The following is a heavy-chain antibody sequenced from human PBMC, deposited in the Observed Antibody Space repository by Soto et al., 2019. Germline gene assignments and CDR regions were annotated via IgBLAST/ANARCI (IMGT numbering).Heavy chain of an antibody. Sequence: ASVKVSCKASGYTFTSYAMHWVRQAPGQRLEWMGWINAGNGNTKYSQKFQGRVTITRDTSASTAYMELSSLRSEDTAVYYCASSYCSGGSCYDYYYGMDVWGQGTTVTVSS. CDR2: INAGNGNT. D-gene: IGHD2-15*01. CDR3: ASSYCSGGSCYDYYYGMDV. V-gene: IGHV1-3*01. J-gene: IGHJ6*02. CDR1: GYTFTSYA.